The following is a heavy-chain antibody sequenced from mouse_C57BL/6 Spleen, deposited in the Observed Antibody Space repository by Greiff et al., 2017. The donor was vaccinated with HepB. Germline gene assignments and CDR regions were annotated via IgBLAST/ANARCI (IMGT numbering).Heavy chain of an antibody. Sequence: DVHLVESGGGLVKPGGSLKLSCAASGFTFSDYGMHWVRQAPEKGLEWVAYISSGSSTIYYADTVKGRFTISRDNAKNTLFLQMTSLRSEDTAMYYCARGGYYDSYFDYWGQGTTLTVSS. CDR1: GFTFSDYG. CDR2: ISSGSSTI. V-gene: IGHV5-17*01. CDR3: ARGGYYDSYFDY. J-gene: IGHJ2*01. D-gene: IGHD2-4*01.